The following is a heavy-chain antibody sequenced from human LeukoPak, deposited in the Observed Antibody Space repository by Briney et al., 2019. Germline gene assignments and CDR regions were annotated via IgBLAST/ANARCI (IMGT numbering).Heavy chain of an antibody. CDR3: ARGEYGSGSYHIDY. Sequence: GGTLRLSCAASGFTFSSYSMNWVRQAPGKGLEWVSFISSSSSYIYYADSVKGRFTISRDNAKNSLYLQMNSLRAEDTAVYYCARGEYGSGSYHIDYWGQGTLVTVSS. CDR2: ISSSSSYI. CDR1: GFTFSSYS. J-gene: IGHJ4*02. D-gene: IGHD3-10*01. V-gene: IGHV3-21*01.